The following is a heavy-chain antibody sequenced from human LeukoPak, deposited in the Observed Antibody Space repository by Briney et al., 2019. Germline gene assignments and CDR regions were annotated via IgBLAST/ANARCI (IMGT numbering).Heavy chain of an antibody. V-gene: IGHV3-74*03. CDR1: GSAFSRYW. CDR3: ARDQFGDGDYLFDH. Sequence: GGPLRLSCAPSGSAFSRYWMPWVRKPREKGPVWVSSINGDGGGAARGDSMKGRFTISRDNSKNTLYLERNGLRAEYTAVYYGARDQFGDGDYLFDHWGQGTLVTVSS. CDR2: INGDGGGA. J-gene: IGHJ4*02. D-gene: IGHD4-17*01.